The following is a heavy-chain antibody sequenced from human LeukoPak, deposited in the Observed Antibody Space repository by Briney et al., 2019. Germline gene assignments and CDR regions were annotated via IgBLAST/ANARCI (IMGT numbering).Heavy chain of an antibody. D-gene: IGHD1-7*01. CDR2: INPNSGGT. CDR1: GYTFTGYY. V-gene: IGHV1-2*02. CDR3: ARDGNYRRYRSDAFDI. J-gene: IGHJ3*02. Sequence: ASVKVSCKASGYTFTGYYMHWVRQAPGQGLEWMGWINPNSGGTNYTQKFQGRVTMTRDTSISTAYMELSRLRSDDTAVYYCARDGNYRRYRSDAFDIWGQGTMVTVSS.